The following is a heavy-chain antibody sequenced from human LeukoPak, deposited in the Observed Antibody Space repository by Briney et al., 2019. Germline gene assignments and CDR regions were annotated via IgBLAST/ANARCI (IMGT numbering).Heavy chain of an antibody. CDR2: IYYSGST. J-gene: IGHJ4*02. Sequence: PSETLSLTCSVSGGSLSNYYWSWIRQPPGKGLEGMGYIYYSGSTNYNPSLKSRVTISVDTSKKQFSLKLSSVTAADTAVYYCARHDYDSSGYYYYFDYWGQGTLVTVSS. D-gene: IGHD3-22*01. CDR3: ARHDYDSSGYYYYFDY. CDR1: GGSLSNYY. V-gene: IGHV4-59*08.